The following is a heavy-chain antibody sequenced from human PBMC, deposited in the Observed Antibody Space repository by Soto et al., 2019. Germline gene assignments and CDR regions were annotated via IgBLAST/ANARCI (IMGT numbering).Heavy chain of an antibody. D-gene: IGHD4-17*01. CDR2: IYHSGST. CDR3: ARVNGDRYFDY. V-gene: IGHV4-4*02. J-gene: IGHJ4*02. Sequence: SETLSLTCAVSCGSISSSNWWSWVRQPPGKGLEWIGEIYHSGSTNYNPSLKSRVTILVDKSKNQFSLKLSSVTAADTAVYYCARVNGDRYFDYWGQGTLVTVSS. CDR1: CGSISSSNW.